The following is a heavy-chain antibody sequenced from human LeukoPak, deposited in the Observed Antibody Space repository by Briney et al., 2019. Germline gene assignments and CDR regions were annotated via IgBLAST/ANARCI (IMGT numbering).Heavy chain of an antibody. Sequence: GGSLRLSCAASGFTFSGYAMAWVRQAPGKGLEWVSSISGSGGNTYYADSVKGRFTISRDNSKNTLYLQMNSLRAEDTAVYYCARGSRGNYDYWGQGTLSPSPQ. CDR3: ARGSRGNYDY. D-gene: IGHD1-7*01. V-gene: IGHV3-23*01. J-gene: IGHJ4*02. CDR1: GFTFSGYA. CDR2: ISGSGGNT.